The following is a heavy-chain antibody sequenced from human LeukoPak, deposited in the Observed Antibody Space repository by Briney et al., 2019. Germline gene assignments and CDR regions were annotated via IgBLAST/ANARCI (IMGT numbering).Heavy chain of an antibody. D-gene: IGHD3-10*01. J-gene: IGHJ4*01. CDR1: GFTFDFYA. CDR2: MSYDGRYR. V-gene: IGHV3-30*03. Sequence: PGTSLRLSCTTSGFTFDFYAMHWVRQAPGKRLEWVAVMSYDGRYRYYADSAKGRFTISRDNSKRTLYLEMSSLRPEDTALYYCARSELYYGSESYYHLDYWGHGTLVTVSS. CDR3: ARSELYYGSESYYHLDY.